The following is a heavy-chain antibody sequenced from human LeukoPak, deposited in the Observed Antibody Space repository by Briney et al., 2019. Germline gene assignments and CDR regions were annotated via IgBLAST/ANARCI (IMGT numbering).Heavy chain of an antibody. J-gene: IGHJ4*02. V-gene: IGHV1-18*01. CDR1: GYTFTIYG. Sequence: GASVNVSCKASGYTFTIYGISWVRQAPGQGLEWMGRISAYNGNTNYAQKLQGRVTMTTDTSTSTAYMELRSLRSDDTAVYYCARERSGSYRFDYWGQGTLVTVSS. CDR3: ARERSGSYRFDY. D-gene: IGHD1-26*01. CDR2: ISAYNGNT.